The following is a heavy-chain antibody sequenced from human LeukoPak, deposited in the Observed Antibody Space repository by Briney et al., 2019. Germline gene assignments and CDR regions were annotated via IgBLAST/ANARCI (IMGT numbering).Heavy chain of an antibody. CDR2: IYYSGST. CDR1: GGSISSGGYY. D-gene: IGHD3-10*01. J-gene: IGHJ4*02. CDR3: ARSSLWFGELFFYFDY. V-gene: IGHV4-31*03. Sequence: SQTLSLTCTVSGGSISSGGYYWSWIRQHPGKGLEWIGYIYYSGSTYYNPSLKSRVTISVDTPKNQFSLKLSSVTAADTAVYYCARSSLWFGELFFYFDYWGQGTLVTVSS.